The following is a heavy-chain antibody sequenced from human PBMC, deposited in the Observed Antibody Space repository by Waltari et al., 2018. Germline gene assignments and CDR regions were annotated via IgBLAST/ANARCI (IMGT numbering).Heavy chain of an antibody. J-gene: IGHJ4*02. CDR3: ARVLQRAVYDFWSGYFGY. Sequence: QVQLVQSGAEVKKPGASVKVSCTASGYTFTGHYMHWVRQAPGQGLEWMGWINPNSGGTNYAQKFQGRVTMTRDTSISTAYMELSRLRSDDTAVYYCARVLQRAVYDFWSGYFGYWGQGTLVTVSS. CDR2: INPNSGGT. D-gene: IGHD3-3*01. CDR1: GYTFTGHY. V-gene: IGHV1-2*02.